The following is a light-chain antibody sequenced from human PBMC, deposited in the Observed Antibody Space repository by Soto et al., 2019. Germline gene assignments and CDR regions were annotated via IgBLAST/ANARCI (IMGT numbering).Light chain of an antibody. CDR3: TSYTGDEFTLV. CDR1: SSDIGTYDY. J-gene: IGLJ1*01. V-gene: IGLV2-8*01. CDR2: EVS. Sequence: QSVLTQPPSASGSLGQSVTISCTGTSSDIGTYDYVSWYQQHPGRAPKLIIFEVSKRPSGVPDRFSGSKSGNTASLIVSGPQPEDEAEYHSTSYTGDEFTLVFGTGTKVTVL.